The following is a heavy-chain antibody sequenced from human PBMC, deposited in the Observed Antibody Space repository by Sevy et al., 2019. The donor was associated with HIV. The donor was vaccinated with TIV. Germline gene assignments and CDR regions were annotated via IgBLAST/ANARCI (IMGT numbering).Heavy chain of an antibody. CDR3: ARANVVVVAARHYYNGMDV. CDR1: GVSISSGDYY. V-gene: IGHV4-30-4*01. J-gene: IGHJ6*02. D-gene: IGHD2-15*01. CDR2: IYYSGSA. Sequence: SETLSLTCTVSGVSISSGDYYWSWIRRPPGKGLEWIGYIYYSGSAYYNPSLKSRPTMTVDTSRTRFSLKLSSVTAADTAVYYCARANVVVVAARHYYNGMDVWGQGTTVTVSS.